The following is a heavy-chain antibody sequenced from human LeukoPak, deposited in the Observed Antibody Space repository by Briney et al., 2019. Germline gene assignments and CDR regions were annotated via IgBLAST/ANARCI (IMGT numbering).Heavy chain of an antibody. J-gene: IGHJ4*03. CDR2: INHRGDT. CDR3: ARGPTISETGYFDY. CDR1: GGSFSSYY. Sequence: SETLSLTCAVYGGSFSSYYWSWIRQSPGKGLEWIAEINHRGDTNYNPSVKSRVTISVDTSKNQFSLKVTSLTAADTAVYYCARGPTISETGYFDYWGQGALVTVSS. D-gene: IGHD1-1*01. V-gene: IGHV4-34*01.